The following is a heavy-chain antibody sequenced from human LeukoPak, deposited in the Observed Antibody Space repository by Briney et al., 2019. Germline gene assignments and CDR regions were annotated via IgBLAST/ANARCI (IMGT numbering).Heavy chain of an antibody. Sequence: GGSLRLSCAASGFSFNDFYMGWIRQAPGKGLEWISYISTTGSTTYYADSVKGRFTISRDNSKNTLYLQMNSLRAEDTAVYYCAKRRRVVVAATGGYYFDYWGQGTLVTVSS. CDR2: ISTTGSTT. V-gene: IGHV3-11*01. CDR3: AKRRRVVVAATGGYYFDY. J-gene: IGHJ4*02. D-gene: IGHD2-15*01. CDR1: GFSFNDFY.